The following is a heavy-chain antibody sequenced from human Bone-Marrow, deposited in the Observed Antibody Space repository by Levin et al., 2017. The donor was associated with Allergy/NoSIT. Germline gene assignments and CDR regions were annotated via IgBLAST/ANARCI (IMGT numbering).Heavy chain of an antibody. Sequence: GGSLRLSCEASGLAFGVYAMHWVRQAPGKGLEWVSDISGGGGRANYADSVKGRFTISRDTSKNTVYLQMNSLRAEDTALYYCAKRARDCSGGACTSLAFDVWGQGTMVIVSS. D-gene: IGHD2-15*01. CDR3: AKRARDCSGGACTSLAFDV. CDR2: ISGGGGRA. V-gene: IGHV3-23*01. CDR1: GLAFGVYA. J-gene: IGHJ3*01.